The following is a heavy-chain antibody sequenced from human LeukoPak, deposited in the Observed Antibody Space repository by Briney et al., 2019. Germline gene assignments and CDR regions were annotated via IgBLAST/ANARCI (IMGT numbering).Heavy chain of an antibody. D-gene: IGHD3-22*01. J-gene: IGHJ4*02. Sequence: PGGSLRLSCAASGFTFSSYGMHWIRQAPGKGLEWVAVISYDGSNKYYADSVKGRFTISRDNAKNSLFLQMNSLRAEDTAVYYCARERYFDSSGYYYMRDHWGQGTLVTVSS. CDR1: GFTFSSYG. CDR3: ARERYFDSSGYYYMRDH. CDR2: ISYDGSNK. V-gene: IGHV3-30*03.